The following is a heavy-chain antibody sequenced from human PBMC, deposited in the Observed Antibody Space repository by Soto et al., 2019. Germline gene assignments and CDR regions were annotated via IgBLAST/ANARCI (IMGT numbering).Heavy chain of an antibody. CDR3: ASRSSWYSA. CDR2: IYHSGGT. Sequence: QVQLQESGPGLVKPSGTLSLTCAVSGGSISSSNWWSWVRQPPGKGLEWIGEIYHSGGTNYNPSPKGRGTLTVAQSKNQSPPKPGAGAAADTAVYYCASRSSWYSAWGQGTLVTVSS. D-gene: IGHD6-13*01. J-gene: IGHJ5*02. V-gene: IGHV4-4*02. CDR1: GGSISSSNW.